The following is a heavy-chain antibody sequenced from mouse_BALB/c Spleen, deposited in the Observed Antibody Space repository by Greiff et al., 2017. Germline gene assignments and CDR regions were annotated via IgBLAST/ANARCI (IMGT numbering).Heavy chain of an antibody. D-gene: IGHD1-1*01. CDR3: VREAYYGSSYFDY. CDR2: IRSKSNNYAT. CDR1: GFTFNTNA. V-gene: IGHV10S3*01. Sequence: EVQLVETGGGLVQPKGSLKLSCAASGFTFNTNAMNWVRQAPGKGLEWVARIRSKSNNYATYYADSVKDRFTISRDDSQSMLYLQMNNLKTEDTAMYYCVREAYYGSSYFDYWGQGTTLTVSS. J-gene: IGHJ2*01.